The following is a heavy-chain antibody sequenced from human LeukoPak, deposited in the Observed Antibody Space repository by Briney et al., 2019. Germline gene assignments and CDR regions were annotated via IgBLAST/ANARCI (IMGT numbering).Heavy chain of an antibody. CDR3: ARASTVTTNGTDV. CDR1: GGTFSSYA. V-gene: IGHV1-46*01. CDR2: INPSGGST. D-gene: IGHD4-17*01. Sequence: ASVKVSCKASGGTFSSYAISWVRQAPGQGLEWMGIINPSGGSTSYAQKFQGRVTMTRDTSTSTVYMELSSLRSEDTAVYYCARASTVTTNGTDVWGQGTTVTVSS. J-gene: IGHJ6*02.